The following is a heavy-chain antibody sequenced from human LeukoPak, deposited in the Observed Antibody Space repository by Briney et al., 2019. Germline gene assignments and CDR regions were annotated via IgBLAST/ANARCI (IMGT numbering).Heavy chain of an antibody. CDR3: ASLGYCSSTSCYTLRDY. V-gene: IGHV1-24*01. D-gene: IGHD2-2*02. CDR1: GNTLTDLS. Sequence: ASVKVSCKVSGNTLTDLSIHWVRQAPEKGLDWMGGFDPEDAEVIYAEKFQDRVTMTEDPSTDTAYLELSSLRSEDTAVYYCASLGYCSSTSCYTLRDYWGQGTLVTVSS. J-gene: IGHJ4*02. CDR2: FDPEDAEV.